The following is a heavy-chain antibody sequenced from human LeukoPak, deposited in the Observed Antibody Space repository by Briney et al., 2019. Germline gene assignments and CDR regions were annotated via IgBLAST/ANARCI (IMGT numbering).Heavy chain of an antibody. CDR3: ARESVPAAIDY. Sequence: WETLSLTCTVSGYSISSGYYWGSIRHPPGNGVEWIGSIYHSGSTYYNPSLKSRVTISVETSKTQFSLKLSSVTAADTAVYYGARESVPAAIDYWGQGTLVTVSS. CDR1: GYSISSGYY. D-gene: IGHD2-2*01. CDR2: IYHSGST. V-gene: IGHV4-38-2*02. J-gene: IGHJ4*02.